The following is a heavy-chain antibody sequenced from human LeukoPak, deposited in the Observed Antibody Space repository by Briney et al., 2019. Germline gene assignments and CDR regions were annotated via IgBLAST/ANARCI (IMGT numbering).Heavy chain of an antibody. Sequence: GGSLRLSCAASGFTVSSNYMSWVRQAPGKGLEWVSVIYSGGSTYYAGSVKGRFTISRDISKNTLYLQMNSLRAEDTAVYYCARATYYYGSGSYPDYWGQGTLVTVSS. D-gene: IGHD3-10*01. CDR2: IYSGGST. J-gene: IGHJ4*02. CDR1: GFTVSSNY. V-gene: IGHV3-66*01. CDR3: ARATYYYGSGSYPDY.